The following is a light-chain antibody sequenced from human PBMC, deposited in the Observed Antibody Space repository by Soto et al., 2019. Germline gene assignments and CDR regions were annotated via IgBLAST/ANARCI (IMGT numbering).Light chain of an antibody. CDR3: QQYYETPQT. V-gene: IGKV4-1*01. J-gene: IGKJ1*01. Sequence: DIVMTQSPDSLAVSLGERATINCKSSQSVLFSSNKKNYLAWYQQKSGQPPKLLIYWASTRESGVPDRFSGSGYGTDFTLTISRLQAEDVAVYYCQQYYETPQTFGQGTKVEIK. CDR2: WAS. CDR1: QSVLFSSNKKNY.